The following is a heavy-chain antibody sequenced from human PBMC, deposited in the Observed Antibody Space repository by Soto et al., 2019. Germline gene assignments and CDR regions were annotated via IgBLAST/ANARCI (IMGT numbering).Heavy chain of an antibody. V-gene: IGHV4-4*07. CDR3: AREGSYSAYNFAHGIQLWSFDF. CDR1: GGSINTFY. J-gene: IGHJ4*02. CDR2: IFSSGST. Sequence: SETLSLTCTGSGGSINTFYWSWVRQPAGKGLEWIGRIFSSGSTSFNPSLESRVAMSVDTSKNHFSLNLSSVTAADMAVYYCAREGSYSAYNFAHGIQLWSFDFWGQGALVTVSS. D-gene: IGHD5-12*01.